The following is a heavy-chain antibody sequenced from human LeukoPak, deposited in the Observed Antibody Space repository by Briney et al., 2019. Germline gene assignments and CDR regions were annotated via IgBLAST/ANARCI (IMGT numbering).Heavy chain of an antibody. CDR3: ARWSGSSGWYGAFDI. J-gene: IGHJ3*02. D-gene: IGHD6-19*01. V-gene: IGHV5-51*01. CDR2: IYPGDSDT. CDR1: GYSFTTYW. Sequence: GESLKISCKGSGYSFTTYWIGWVRQMPGKGLEWVGIIYPGDSDTRCSPSFQVQVTISADKSISTAYLQWSSLKASDTAMYFCARWSGSSGWYGAFDIWGPGTMVTVSS.